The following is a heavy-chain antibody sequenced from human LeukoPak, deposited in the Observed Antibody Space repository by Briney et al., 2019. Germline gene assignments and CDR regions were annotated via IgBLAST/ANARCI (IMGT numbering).Heavy chain of an antibody. D-gene: IGHD1-26*01. V-gene: IGHV3-9*01. CDR3: AKGTGRYWTFFDY. Sequence: GGSLRLSCAASGFTFDDYAIHWVRQGPGKGLEWVSGISWNSGSIGYAESVKGRFTISRDNAKNSLYLQMNSLRPEDTALYYCAKGTGRYWTFFDYWGRGTLVTVST. CDR1: GFTFDDYA. J-gene: IGHJ4*02. CDR2: ISWNSGSI.